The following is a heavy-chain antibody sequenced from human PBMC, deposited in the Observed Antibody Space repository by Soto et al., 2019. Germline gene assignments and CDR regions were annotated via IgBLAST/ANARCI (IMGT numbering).Heavy chain of an antibody. CDR1: GYTFTGYY. J-gene: IGHJ6*02. CDR3: ARDLNYYDSSGYYYGPYYYYYGMDV. Sequence: ASVKVSCKASGYTFTGYYMHWVRQAPGQGLEWMGWINPNSGGTNYAQKFQGRVTMTRDTSISTAYMELSRPRSDDTAVYYCARDLNYYDSSGYYYGPYYYYYGMDVWGQGTTVTVSS. V-gene: IGHV1-2*02. D-gene: IGHD3-22*01. CDR2: INPNSGGT.